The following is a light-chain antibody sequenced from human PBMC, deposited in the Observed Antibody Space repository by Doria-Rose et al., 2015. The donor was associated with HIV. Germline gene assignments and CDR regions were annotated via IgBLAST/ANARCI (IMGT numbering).Light chain of an antibody. CDR2: GKN. CDR1: SLRSYY. Sequence: PAVSVALGQTVRITCQGDSLRSYYAGWYQQKPGQAPILVIYGKNNRSSGIPDRFSGSSSGNTASLTITGAQAEDEADYYCNSRDSSGNHWLFGGGTKLTVL. CDR3: NSRDSSGNHWL. J-gene: IGLJ3*02. V-gene: IGLV3-19*01.